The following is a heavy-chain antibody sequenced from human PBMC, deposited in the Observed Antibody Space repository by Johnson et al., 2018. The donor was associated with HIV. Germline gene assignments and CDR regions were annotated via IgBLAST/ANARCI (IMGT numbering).Heavy chain of an antibody. J-gene: IGHJ3*02. D-gene: IGHD5-24*01. CDR2: IRYDGSAT. V-gene: IGHV3-30*02. CDR3: ARGGNNHAFDI. Sequence: QVQLVESGGGVVRPGGSLRLSCAASGFTLSSYGIHWVRQAPGKGLEWVAFIRYDGSATTYADSVKGRFTISRDNAKSTLFLQMNSLRAEDTAVYYCARGGNNHAFDIWGQGTMVTVSS. CDR1: GFTLSSYG.